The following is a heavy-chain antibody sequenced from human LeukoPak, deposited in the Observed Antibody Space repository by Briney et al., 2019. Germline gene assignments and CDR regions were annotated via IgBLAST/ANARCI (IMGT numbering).Heavy chain of an antibody. Sequence: PGGSLRLSCAASAFTFSNNWMYWVRQAPGQGLVWVSRINNDGRTTSYADSVKGRFTISRDNAKSTLYLQMNSLRAEDTAVYFCARGDYVWGTYHYTLDYWGQGTLVTVSS. V-gene: IGHV3-74*01. J-gene: IGHJ4*02. CDR2: INNDGRTT. D-gene: IGHD3-16*02. CDR1: AFTFSNNW. CDR3: ARGDYVWGTYHYTLDY.